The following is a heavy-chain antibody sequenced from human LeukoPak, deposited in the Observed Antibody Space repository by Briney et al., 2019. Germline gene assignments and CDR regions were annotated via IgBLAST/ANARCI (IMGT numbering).Heavy chain of an antibody. D-gene: IGHD3-9*01. Sequence: GGSLRLSCAASEFTFSNYEMNWVRQAPGKGLEWVSTISGGSSYIYYAYSMKGRFTISRDNAKNSLYLQMNSLTAEATAVYYCAKDRYSDWGFCLPHASDIWGQGTLVTVSS. CDR3: AKDRYSDWGFCLPHASDI. CDR2: ISGGSSYI. CDR1: EFTFSNYE. J-gene: IGHJ3*02. V-gene: IGHV3-21*04.